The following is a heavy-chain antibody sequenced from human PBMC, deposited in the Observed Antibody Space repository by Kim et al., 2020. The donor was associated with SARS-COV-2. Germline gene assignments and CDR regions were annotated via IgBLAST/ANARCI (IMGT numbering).Heavy chain of an antibody. J-gene: IGHJ5*02. Sequence: SETLSLTCTVSGGSISSGGYYWSWIRQHPGKGLEWIGYIYYSGSTYYNPSLKSRVTISVDTSKNQFSLKLSSVTAADTAVYYCARVQPKPDYDFWSGSIGGFDPWGQGTLVTVSS. D-gene: IGHD3-3*01. V-gene: IGHV4-31*03. CDR2: IYYSGST. CDR1: GGSISSGGYY. CDR3: ARVQPKPDYDFWSGSIGGFDP.